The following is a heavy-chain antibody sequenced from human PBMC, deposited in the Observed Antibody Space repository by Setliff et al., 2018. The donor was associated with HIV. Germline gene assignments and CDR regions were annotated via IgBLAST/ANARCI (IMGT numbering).Heavy chain of an antibody. J-gene: IGHJ3*02. CDR1: GYAFSTYD. V-gene: IGHV1-8*02. CDR3: AIRREVVAAATTRRGLDI. CDR2: MNPNSGNT. D-gene: IGHD2-15*01. Sequence: ASVKVSCKASGYAFSTYDINWVRQATGRGLERMGWMNPNSGNTGYAQQFQGRITMTRNSSISTAYMDLSSLRSEDTAVYYCAIRREVVAAATTRRGLDIRGQGTMVTVSS.